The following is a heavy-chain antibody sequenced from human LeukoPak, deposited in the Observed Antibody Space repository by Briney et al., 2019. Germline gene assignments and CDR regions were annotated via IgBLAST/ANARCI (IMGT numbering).Heavy chain of an antibody. J-gene: IGHJ4*02. Sequence: PSETLSLTCAAYGGSFSGYYWSWIRQPPGKGLEWIGEINHSGSTNYNPSLKSRVTISVDTSKNQFSLKLSSVTAADTAVYYCARGKWIQLFVKFGYYFDYWGQGTLVTVSS. CDR1: GGSFSGYY. CDR3: ARGKWIQLFVKFGYYFDY. CDR2: INHSGST. V-gene: IGHV4-34*01. D-gene: IGHD5-18*01.